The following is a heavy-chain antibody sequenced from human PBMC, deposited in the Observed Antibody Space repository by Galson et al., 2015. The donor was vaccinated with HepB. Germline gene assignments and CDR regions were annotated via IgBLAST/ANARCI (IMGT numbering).Heavy chain of an antibody. V-gene: IGHV3-11*05. CDR3: AKDKQWLSYYYYGIDV. CDR2: ISVSSGFT. Sequence: SLRLSCAASGFTFSDYYMSWIRQAPGKGLEWVSYISVSSGFTKYADSVMGRFTISRDNAKNSLYLQMNSLRADDTAVYYCAKDKQWLSYYYYGIDVWGQGTTVTVSS. D-gene: IGHD6-19*01. CDR1: GFTFSDYY. J-gene: IGHJ6*02.